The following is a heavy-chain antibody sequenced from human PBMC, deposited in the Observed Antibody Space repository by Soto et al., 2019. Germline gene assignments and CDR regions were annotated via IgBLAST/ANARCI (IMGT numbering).Heavy chain of an antibody. V-gene: IGHV1-46*01. Sequence: QVQLVQSGAEVKKPGASVKVSCKASGYTFTSYYMHWVRQAPGQGLEWMGIINPSGGSTSYAQKFQGRVTMTRDTSTSTVDMELSSLRSEDTAVYYCASGGYYDSRGYSLDYWGQGTLVTVSS. CDR1: GYTFTSYY. CDR2: INPSGGST. CDR3: ASGGYYDSRGYSLDY. D-gene: IGHD3-22*01. J-gene: IGHJ4*02.